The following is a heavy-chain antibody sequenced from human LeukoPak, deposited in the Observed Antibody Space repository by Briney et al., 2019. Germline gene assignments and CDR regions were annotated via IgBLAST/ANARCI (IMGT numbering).Heavy chain of an antibody. J-gene: IGHJ5*02. D-gene: IGHD6-13*01. CDR3: AKDRGYSSSSSWFDP. CDR1: GFTFISYA. Sequence: GGSLRLSCAASGFTFISYAMSWVRQAPGKGLEWVSAISGSGGSTYYADSVKGRFTISRDNSKNTLYLQMNSLRAEDTAVYYCAKDRGYSSSSSWFDPWGQGTLVTVSS. V-gene: IGHV3-23*01. CDR2: ISGSGGST.